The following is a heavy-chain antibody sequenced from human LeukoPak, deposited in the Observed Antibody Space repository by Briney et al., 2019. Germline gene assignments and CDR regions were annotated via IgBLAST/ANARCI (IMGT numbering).Heavy chain of an antibody. CDR2: IIPILGIA. J-gene: IGHJ4*02. CDR1: GGTFSSYA. D-gene: IGHD3-10*01. CDR3: ARAATYYYGSGSFFPFDY. V-gene: IGHV1-69*04. Sequence: ASVKLSCKASGGTFSSYAISWVRQVPGQGLEWMGRIIPILGIANYAQKFQGRVTITADKSTSTAYMELSSLRSEDTAVYYCARAATYYYGSGSFFPFDYWGQGTLVTVSS.